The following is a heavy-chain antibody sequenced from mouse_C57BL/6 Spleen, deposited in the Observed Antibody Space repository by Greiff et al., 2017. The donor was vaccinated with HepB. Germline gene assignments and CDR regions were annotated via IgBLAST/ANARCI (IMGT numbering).Heavy chain of an antibody. J-gene: IGHJ2*01. CDR3: ARRGYYYGSSYGYYFDY. CDR1: GFTFSDYG. V-gene: IGHV5-17*01. Sequence: EVMLVESGGGLVKPGGSLKLSCAASGFTFSDYGMHWVRQAPEKGLEWVAYISNGSSTIYYADTVKGRFTISRDNAKNTLFLQMTSLRSEDTAMYYCARRGYYYGSSYGYYFDYWGQGTTLTVSS. CDR2: ISNGSSTI. D-gene: IGHD1-1*01.